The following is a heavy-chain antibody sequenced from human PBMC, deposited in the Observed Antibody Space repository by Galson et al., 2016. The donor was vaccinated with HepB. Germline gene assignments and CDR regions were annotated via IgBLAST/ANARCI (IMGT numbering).Heavy chain of an antibody. J-gene: IGHJ4*02. CDR3: ARDWAYCNGDCYHPADYFDY. CDR2: INPSGRST. V-gene: IGHV1-46*01. Sequence: SGYTFTGYFIHWVRQAPGQGLEWMGWINPSGRSTTYAQKFQGRVTMTRDTSTSTVYMELSSLRSEDTAVYYCARDWAYCNGDCYHPADYFDYWGPGTLVTVSS. CDR1: GYTFTGYF. D-gene: IGHD2-21*02.